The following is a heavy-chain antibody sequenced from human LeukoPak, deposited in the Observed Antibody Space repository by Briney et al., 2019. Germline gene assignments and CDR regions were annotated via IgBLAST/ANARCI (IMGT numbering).Heavy chain of an antibody. CDR2: ISGSGGST. J-gene: IGHJ4*02. D-gene: IGHD6-13*01. V-gene: IGHV3-23*01. CDR3: AKLKGIAAAPLSDY. Sequence: GGSLRLSCAASGFTFSSYAMSWVRQAPGKGLEWVSAISGSGGSTYYADSVKGRFTISRDSSKNTLYLQMNSLRAEDTAVYYCAKLKGIAAAPLSDYWGQGTLVTVSS. CDR1: GFTFSSYA.